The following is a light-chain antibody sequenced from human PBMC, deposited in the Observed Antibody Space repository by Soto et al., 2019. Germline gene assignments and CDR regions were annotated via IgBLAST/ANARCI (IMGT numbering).Light chain of an antibody. V-gene: IGKV3-15*01. CDR1: QSVSRN. CDR2: GAS. CDR3: QQYNNWPPWT. Sequence: EIVMTRSPATLSVSPGERATLSCRASQSVSRNFAWYQHRPGQPPSLLIYGASTRATGVPARFSGGGSGTEFTLTISSLQSEDFAVYYCQQYNNWPPWTFGQGTKVEVK. J-gene: IGKJ1*01.